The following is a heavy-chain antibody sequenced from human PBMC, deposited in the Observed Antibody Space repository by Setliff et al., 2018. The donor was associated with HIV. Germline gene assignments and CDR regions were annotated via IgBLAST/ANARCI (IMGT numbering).Heavy chain of an antibody. CDR3: VRGSAYGGFPPADY. CDR2: MSPYNGDT. J-gene: IGHJ4*02. D-gene: IGHD3-10*01. Sequence: VSCKVSGYTFTRYGITWVRQALGQGLEWVGWMSPYNGDTNYAQSFQGRVTMTRDTSTNTAYMDLMSLKFDDTAIYYCVRGSAYGGFPPADYWGQGTLVTVSS. CDR1: GYTFTRYG. V-gene: IGHV1-18*01.